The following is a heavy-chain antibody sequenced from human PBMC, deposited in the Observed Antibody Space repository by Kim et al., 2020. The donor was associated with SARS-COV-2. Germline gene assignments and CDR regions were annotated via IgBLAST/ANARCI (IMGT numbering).Heavy chain of an antibody. V-gene: IGHV3-48*02. CDR1: GFTFSAYD. Sequence: GGSLRLSCATSGFTFSAYDMNWVRQAPGKGLEWLSFITKGGTTIYYADSVKGRFTISRDNAKNSLYLQMNSLRDEDTAVYYCVRDRMGGAFDIWGQGTMVTVSS. CDR2: ITKGGTTI. CDR3: VRDRMGGAFDI. J-gene: IGHJ3*02. D-gene: IGHD3-16*01.